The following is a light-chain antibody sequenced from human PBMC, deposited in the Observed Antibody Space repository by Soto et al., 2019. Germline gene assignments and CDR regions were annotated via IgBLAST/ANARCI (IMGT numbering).Light chain of an antibody. Sequence: QSVLTQPPSVSGAPRRRVTISCTGSSSNIGAGYDVHWYQQLPGTAPKLLIYGNSNRPSGVPDRFSGSKSGTSASLAITGLQAEDEADYYCQSYDSSLSGAVFGGGTQLTVL. CDR2: GNS. CDR3: QSYDSSLSGAV. V-gene: IGLV1-40*01. J-gene: IGLJ7*01. CDR1: SSNIGAGYD.